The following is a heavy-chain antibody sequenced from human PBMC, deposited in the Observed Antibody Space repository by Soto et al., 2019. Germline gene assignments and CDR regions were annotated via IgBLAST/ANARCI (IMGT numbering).Heavy chain of an antibody. D-gene: IGHD3-3*02. Sequence: SETLSLTCTVSGDSIISSDFYWGWVRQPPGKGLEWIGSICYLGSSYYNPSLKSRVTMSVDTSKNQFSLRLRSVTAAGTALYFCARHSLALRKNNWFDPWGQGIMVTVSS. CDR2: ICYLGSS. CDR1: GDSIISSDFY. J-gene: IGHJ5*02. V-gene: IGHV4-39*01. CDR3: ARHSLALRKNNWFDP.